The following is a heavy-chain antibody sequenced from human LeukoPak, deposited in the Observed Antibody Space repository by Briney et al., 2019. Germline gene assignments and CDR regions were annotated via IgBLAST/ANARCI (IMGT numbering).Heavy chain of an antibody. CDR3: TTASCSSTSCYNY. D-gene: IGHD2-2*02. J-gene: IGHJ4*02. CDR1: GFTFSNAW. V-gene: IGHV3-15*01. CDR2: IKSKTDGGTT. Sequence: PGGSLRLSCAASGFTFSNAWMSWVRQAPGKGLEWVVRIKSKTDGGTTDYAAPVKGRFTISRDDSKNTLYLQMNSLKTEDTAVYYCTTASCSSTSCYNYWGQGTLVTVSS.